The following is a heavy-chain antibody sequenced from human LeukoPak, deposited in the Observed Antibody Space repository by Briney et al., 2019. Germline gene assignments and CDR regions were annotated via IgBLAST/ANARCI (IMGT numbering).Heavy chain of an antibody. CDR1: GLAFSAYK. J-gene: IGHJ4*02. CDR2: ISTDGYTT. V-gene: IGHV3-74*01. D-gene: IGHD2-15*01. CDR3: VVGGSPGY. Sequence: GGSLRLSCAASGLAFSAYKMHWVRQAPRKGLVWVSRISTDGYTTDYADFVQGRFTASRDNTKNTWSLEMNSLRVEDTAVYYCVVGGSPGYWGQGTLVTVSS.